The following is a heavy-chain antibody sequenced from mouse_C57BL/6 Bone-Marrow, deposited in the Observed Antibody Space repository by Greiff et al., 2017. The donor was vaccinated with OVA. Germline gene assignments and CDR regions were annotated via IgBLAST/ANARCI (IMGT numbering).Heavy chain of an antibody. V-gene: IGHV5-9-1*02. Sequence: EVKLVESGEGLVKPGGSLKLSCAASGFTFSSYAMSWVRQTPEKRLEWVAYISSGGDYIYYADTVTGRFTISRDNARNTLYLEMSSLKSEDTAMYYCTRDGYYAMDYWGQGTSVTVSA. CDR2: ISSGGDYI. J-gene: IGHJ4*01. CDR3: TRDGYYAMDY. D-gene: IGHD2-3*01. CDR1: GFTFSSYA.